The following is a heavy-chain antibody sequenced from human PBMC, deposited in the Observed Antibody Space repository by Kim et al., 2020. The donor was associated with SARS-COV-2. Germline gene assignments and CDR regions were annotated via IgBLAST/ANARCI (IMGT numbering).Heavy chain of an antibody. CDR1: GGTFSSYA. J-gene: IGHJ4*02. D-gene: IGHD5-18*01. Sequence: SVKVSCKASGGTFSSYAISWVRQAPGQGLEWMGGIIPIFGTANYAQKFQGRVTITADESTSTAYMELSSLRSEDTAVYYCARGIGVVDTAMVRLDYWGQGTLVTVSS. V-gene: IGHV1-69*13. CDR2: IIPIFGTA. CDR3: ARGIGVVDTAMVRLDY.